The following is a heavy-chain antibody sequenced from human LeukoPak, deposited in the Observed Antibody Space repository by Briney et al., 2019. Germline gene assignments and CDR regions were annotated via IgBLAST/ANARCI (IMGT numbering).Heavy chain of an antibody. Sequence: GGSLRLSCAASGFAFSTYAMSWVRQAPGKGLEWISYISASSGYTKYADSVKGRFTISRDNAKNSLYLQMNSLRAEDTAVYYCARDWSPNWFDPWGQGTLVTVSS. CDR1: GFAFSTYA. J-gene: IGHJ5*02. V-gene: IGHV3-11*06. CDR3: ARDWSPNWFDP. CDR2: ISASSGYT.